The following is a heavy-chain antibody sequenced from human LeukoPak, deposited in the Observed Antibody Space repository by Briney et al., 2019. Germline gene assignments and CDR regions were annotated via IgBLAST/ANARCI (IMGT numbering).Heavy chain of an antibody. J-gene: IGHJ4*02. CDR1: GGTFSSYA. CDR2: IIPIFGTA. CDR3: ARQRLAYYYDSSGYPFDY. D-gene: IGHD3-22*01. Sequence: ASVKVSCKASGGTFSSYAISWVRQAPGQGLEWMGRIIPIFGTANYAQKFQGRVTITTDESTSTAYMELSSLRSEGTAVYYCARQRLAYYYDSSGYPFDYWGQGTLVTVSS. V-gene: IGHV1-69*05.